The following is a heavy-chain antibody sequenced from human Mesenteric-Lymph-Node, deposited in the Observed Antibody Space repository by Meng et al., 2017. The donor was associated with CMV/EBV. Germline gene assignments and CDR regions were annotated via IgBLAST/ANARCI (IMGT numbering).Heavy chain of an antibody. Sequence: ASVKVSCKASGYSFTNYNIHWVRQATGQGLEWMGWMNPKSGDTGYAQKFQGRVTMTRNTAISTVYMDLSSLTSEDTAVYYCARGGARAHYDFWSGQNYYYYGMDVWGQGTTVTVSS. CDR2: MNPKSGDT. D-gene: IGHD3-3*01. J-gene: IGHJ6*02. V-gene: IGHV1-8*01. CDR3: ARGGARAHYDFWSGQNYYYYGMDV. CDR1: GYSFTNYN.